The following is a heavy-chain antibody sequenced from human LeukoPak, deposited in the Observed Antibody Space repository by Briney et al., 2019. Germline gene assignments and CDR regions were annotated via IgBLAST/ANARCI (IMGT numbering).Heavy chain of an antibody. CDR1: GFTFSSYA. J-gene: IGHJ3*02. Sequence: GGSLRLSCAASGFTFSSYAMHWVRQAPGKGLEWVTVISYDGSNKYYADSVKGRFTISRDNSKNTLFLQMNSLRAEDTAVYYCAGHQGGGGSSWSRAFDIWGQGTMVTVSS. CDR3: AGHQGGGGSSWSRAFDI. D-gene: IGHD6-19*01. CDR2: ISYDGSNK. V-gene: IGHV3-30*04.